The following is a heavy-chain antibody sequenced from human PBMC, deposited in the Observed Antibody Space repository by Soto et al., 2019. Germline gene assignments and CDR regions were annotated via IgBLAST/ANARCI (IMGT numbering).Heavy chain of an antibody. V-gene: IGHV5-10-1*01. D-gene: IGHD3-10*01. Sequence: PGESLKISCKGSGYSFTSYWISWVRQMPGKGLEWMGRIDPSDSYTNYSPSFQGHVTISADKSISTAYLQWSSLKASDTAMYYCARRPMVRGVNSYYYYGMDVWGQGTTVTVSS. CDR3: ARRPMVRGVNSYYYYGMDV. J-gene: IGHJ6*02. CDR2: IDPSDSYT. CDR1: GYSFTSYW.